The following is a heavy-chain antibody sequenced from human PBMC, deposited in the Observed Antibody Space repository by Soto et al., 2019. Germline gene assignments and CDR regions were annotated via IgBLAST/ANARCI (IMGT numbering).Heavy chain of an antibody. V-gene: IGHV3-23*01. CDR2: ISGGGGST. D-gene: IGHD3-10*01. CDR3: AKSPTRWLGDIKSNYGIDL. J-gene: IGHJ6*02. CDR1: GFTFSHYA. Sequence: PGGSLRLSCATSGFTFSHYAMSWVRQAPGKGLEWVSGISGGGGSTYYADSVKGRFTISRDNSKYTLFRQINSLRAEDSAVYYCAKSPTRWLGDIKSNYGIDLWGQGTTVTVSS.